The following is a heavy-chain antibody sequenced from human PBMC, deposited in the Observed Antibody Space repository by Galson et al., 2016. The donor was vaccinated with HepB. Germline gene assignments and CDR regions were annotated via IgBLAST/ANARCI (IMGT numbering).Heavy chain of an antibody. CDR3: ALQYDSSGYYNFDY. CDR2: IYWDDDK. V-gene: IGHV2-5*02. Sequence: PALVKPTQTLTLTCTFSGFSLSTSGVGVGWIRQPPGKALEWLALIYWDDDKRYSPSLKSRISITKETSKNQVVLTMTNMDPVDTGTYYCALQYDSSGYYNFDYWGQGTLVTVSS. J-gene: IGHJ4*02. D-gene: IGHD3-22*01. CDR1: GFSLSTSGVG.